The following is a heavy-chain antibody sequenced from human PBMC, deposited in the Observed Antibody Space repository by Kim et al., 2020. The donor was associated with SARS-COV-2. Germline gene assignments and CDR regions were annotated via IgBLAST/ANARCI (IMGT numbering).Heavy chain of an antibody. Sequence: SETLSLTCAVYGGSFSGYYWSWIRQPPGKGLEWIGEINHSGSTNYNPSLKSRVTISVDTSKNKFSLKLSSVTAADTAVYYCAGGYSPPQLGRPVVSTLDYWGQGTLVTVSS. D-gene: IGHD1-1*01. J-gene: IGHJ4*02. V-gene: IGHV4-34*01. CDR3: AGGYSPPQLGRPVVSTLDY. CDR1: GGSFSGYY. CDR2: INHSGST.